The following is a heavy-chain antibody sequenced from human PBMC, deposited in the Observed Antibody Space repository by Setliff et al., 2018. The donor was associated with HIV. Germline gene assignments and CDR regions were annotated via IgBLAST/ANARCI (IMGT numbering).Heavy chain of an antibody. CDR2: LDPEDGET. J-gene: IGHJ4*01. Sequence: ASVKVSCKASGFTFKDYYMHWVQQAPGKGLEWMGRLDPEDGETIYAEKFLGRVTISTDMSTDTVFMEVNNLRSEDTAVYFCARVGPSPPEYFDYWGQGTLVTVSS. CDR3: ARVGPSPPEYFDY. CDR1: GFTFKDYY. D-gene: IGHD1-26*01. V-gene: IGHV1-69-2*01.